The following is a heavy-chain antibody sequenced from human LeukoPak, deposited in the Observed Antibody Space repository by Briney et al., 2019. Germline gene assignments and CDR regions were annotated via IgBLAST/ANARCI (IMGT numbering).Heavy chain of an antibody. V-gene: IGHV4-39*01. CDR3: ARRLTQYDCFDP. CDR1: GDSISSSSYY. J-gene: IGHJ5*02. CDR2: IYSSGST. D-gene: IGHD2-2*01. Sequence: SETLSLTCIASGDSISSSSYYWGWLRQPPGTGLEWIGSIYSSGSTFYNPSLKSRVTISVDTSKNQFSLKLSSVTAVDTAVYYCARRLTQYDCFDPWGQGILVTVSS.